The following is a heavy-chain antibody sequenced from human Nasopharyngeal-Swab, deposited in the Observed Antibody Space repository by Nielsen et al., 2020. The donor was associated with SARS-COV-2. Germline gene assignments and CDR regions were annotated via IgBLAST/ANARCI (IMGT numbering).Heavy chain of an antibody. J-gene: IGHJ6*03. D-gene: IGHD2-21*01. CDR2: ISSSSSYI. CDR1: GFTFTSYG. V-gene: IGHV3-21*01. CDR3: ARDSSAYCGGDCSPYYYYMDV. Sequence: GGSLRLSCAASGFTFTSYGMHWVRQAPGKGLEWVSSISSSSSYIYYADSVKGRFTISRDNAKNSLYLQMNSLRAEDTAVYYCARDSSAYCGGDCSPYYYYMDVWGKGTTVTVSS.